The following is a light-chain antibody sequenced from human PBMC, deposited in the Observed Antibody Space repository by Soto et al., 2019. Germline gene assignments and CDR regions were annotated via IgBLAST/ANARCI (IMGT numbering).Light chain of an antibody. Sequence: DIPMTQSPSTLSASVGDRVTITCRASQSISNWLAWYQQKPGKAPKLLIYLASSLESGVPSRFSGSGSGTEFTLTISNLQPDDFATYYCQQSNTYSWTFGQGTKVEIK. J-gene: IGKJ1*01. CDR3: QQSNTYSWT. CDR1: QSISNW. V-gene: IGKV1-5*03. CDR2: LAS.